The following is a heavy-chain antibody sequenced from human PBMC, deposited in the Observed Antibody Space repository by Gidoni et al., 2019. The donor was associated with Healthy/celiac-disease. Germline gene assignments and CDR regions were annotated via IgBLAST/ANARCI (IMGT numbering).Heavy chain of an antibody. CDR3: TRDRVAAAGTGDWFDP. V-gene: IGHV3-49*03. CDR1: GFTFGVYA. CDR2: IRSKAYGGTT. J-gene: IGHJ5*02. D-gene: IGHD6-13*01. Sequence: EVQLVESGGGLVQPGRSLRLSCTASGFTFGVYAMSWFRQAPGKGLEWVGFIRSKAYGGTTEYAASVKGRFTISRDDSKSIAYLQMNSLKTEDTAVYYCTRDRVAAAGTGDWFDPWGQGTLVTVSS.